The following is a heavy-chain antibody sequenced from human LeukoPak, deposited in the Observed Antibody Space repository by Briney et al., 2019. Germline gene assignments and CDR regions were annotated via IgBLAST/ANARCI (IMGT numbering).Heavy chain of an antibody. Sequence: GGSLRLSCAASGFTFSSYAMSWVRQAPGKGLVWVSRINSDGSTRSYADSVKGRFTISRDNAKNTLYLQMNSLRAEDTAVYYCARDLGWGSYTDHWGQGTLVTVSS. CDR3: ARDLGWGSYTDH. CDR1: GFTFSSYA. D-gene: IGHD3-16*01. V-gene: IGHV3-74*01. CDR2: INSDGSTR. J-gene: IGHJ4*02.